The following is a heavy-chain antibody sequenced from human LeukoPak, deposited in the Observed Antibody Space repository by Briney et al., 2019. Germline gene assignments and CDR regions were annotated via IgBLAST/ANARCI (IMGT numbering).Heavy chain of an antibody. J-gene: IGHJ4*02. CDR2: IYYSGST. CDR1: GGSISNYY. V-gene: IGHV4-59*01. Sequence: SETLSLTCTVSGGSISNYYWSWIRQSPGKGLEWIGYIYYSGSTNYNPSLKSRVTISVDTSKNQFSLKLSSVTAADTALYYCARGVEYSSSSGLGYWGQRTLVTVSS. CDR3: ARGVEYSSSSGLGY. D-gene: IGHD6-6*01.